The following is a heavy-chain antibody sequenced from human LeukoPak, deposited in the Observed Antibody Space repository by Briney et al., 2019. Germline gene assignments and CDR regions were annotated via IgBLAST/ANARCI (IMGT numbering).Heavy chain of an antibody. CDR1: GGSFSGYY. Sequence: SETLSLTCAVYGGSFSGYYWSWIRQPPGKGVEWIGEINHSGSTNYNPSLKSRVTISVDTSKNQFSLKLSSVTAADTAVYYCARGGYGSRYYYYYYMDVWGKGTTVTVSS. J-gene: IGHJ6*03. CDR3: ARGGYGSRYYYYYYMDV. V-gene: IGHV4-34*01. D-gene: IGHD3-10*01. CDR2: INHSGST.